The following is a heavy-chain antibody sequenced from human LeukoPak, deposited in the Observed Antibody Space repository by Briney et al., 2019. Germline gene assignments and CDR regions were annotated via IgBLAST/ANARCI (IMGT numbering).Heavy chain of an antibody. CDR1: GGSISSYY. V-gene: IGHV4-59*06. Sequence: PSETPSLTCAVSGGSISSYYWSWIRQPPGKGLEWIGYIYYSGSTYYNPSLKSRVTISVDTSKNQFSLKLSSVTAADTAVYYCARDALEAFDIWGQGTMVTVSS. D-gene: IGHD1-1*01. CDR3: ARDALEAFDI. CDR2: IYYSGST. J-gene: IGHJ3*02.